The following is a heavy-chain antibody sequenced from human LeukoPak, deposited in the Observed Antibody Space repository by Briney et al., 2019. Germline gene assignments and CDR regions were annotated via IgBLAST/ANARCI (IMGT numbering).Heavy chain of an antibody. Sequence: PGGSLRLSCAASGFTFSSYAMHWVRQAPGKGLEWVAVISYDGSNKYYADSVKGRFTISRDNSKNTLYLQMNSLRAEDTAVYYCAREGLHVVVPAAMPDAFDIWGQGTMVTVSS. J-gene: IGHJ3*02. CDR1: GFTFSSYA. CDR3: AREGLHVVVPAAMPDAFDI. CDR2: ISYDGSNK. V-gene: IGHV3-30-3*01. D-gene: IGHD2-2*01.